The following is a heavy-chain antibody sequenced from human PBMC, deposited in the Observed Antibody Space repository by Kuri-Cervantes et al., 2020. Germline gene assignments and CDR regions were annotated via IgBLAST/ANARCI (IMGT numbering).Heavy chain of an antibody. CDR1: GFIFDDYA. V-gene: IGHV3-9*01. CDR2: ISWNGDSI. Sequence: GESLKISCAASGFIFDDYAMHWVRQAPGKGLEWVSGISWNGDSIGYADSVKGRFIISRDNAKNSLYLQMNSLRAEDTGLYYCASTGSSSLYYYYYMDVWGKGTTVTVSS. D-gene: IGHD6-6*01. CDR3: ASTGSSSLYYYYYMDV. J-gene: IGHJ6*03.